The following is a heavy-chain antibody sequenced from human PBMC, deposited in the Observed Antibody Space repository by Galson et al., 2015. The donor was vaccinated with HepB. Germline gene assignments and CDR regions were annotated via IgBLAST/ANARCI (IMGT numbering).Heavy chain of an antibody. V-gene: IGHV3-23*01. CDR1: GFTFGSCG. CDR3: AKTNTSSSTWIDY. J-gene: IGHJ4*02. D-gene: IGHD6-6*01. Sequence: SLRLSCAASGFTFGSCGMTWVRQAPAKGLEWVSTISAGGSTTFYADSVKGRFTISRDKSQNTLFLQMDNLRAEDTALCYCAKTNTSSSTWIDYWGQGTLVTVSS. CDR2: ISAGGSTT.